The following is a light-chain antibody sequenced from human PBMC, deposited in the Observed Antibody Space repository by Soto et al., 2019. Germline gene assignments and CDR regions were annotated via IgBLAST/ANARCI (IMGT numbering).Light chain of an antibody. CDR1: SSNIGAGYD. CDR2: RNN. J-gene: IGLJ3*02. CDR3: HSYDSSLSGSV. V-gene: IGLV1-40*01. Sequence: QSVLTQPPSVSGAPGQRVTISCTGSSSNIGAGYDVHWYQQLPGTAPKLLIYRNNNRPSGVPDRFSGSKSGTSASLAITGLQAEHEADYYCHSYDSSLSGSVFGGGTKVTVL.